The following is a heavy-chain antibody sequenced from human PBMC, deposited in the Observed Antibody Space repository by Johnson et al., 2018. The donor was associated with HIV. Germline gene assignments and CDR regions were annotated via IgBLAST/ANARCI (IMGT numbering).Heavy chain of an antibody. CDR3: ARAEYGYSSSWYGTFDI. CDR2: INWNGGST. CDR1: GFTFDDYG. V-gene: IGHV3-20*04. Sequence: VQLVESGGGVVRPGGSLRLSCAASGFTFDDYGMSWVRQAPGKGLEWVSGINWNGGSTGYADSVKGRFTISRDNAKNSLYLQINSLGAEDTALYYCARAEYGYSSSWYGTFDIWGQGTTVTVSS. J-gene: IGHJ3*02. D-gene: IGHD6-13*01.